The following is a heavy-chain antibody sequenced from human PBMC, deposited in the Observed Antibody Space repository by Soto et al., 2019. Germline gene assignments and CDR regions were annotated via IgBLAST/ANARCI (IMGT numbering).Heavy chain of an antibody. Sequence: QVQLLQSGAEAKKPGASVKVSCKASADTFANYGISWVRQAPGQGPEWMGWITPSNGDTNYAQKFQGRVIMTTDTSTSTAYMEVRSLRSDETAVYYCARLAPCSGGNCYSRPLDSWGQGTLVNVSS. CDR2: ITPSNGDT. V-gene: IGHV1-18*01. J-gene: IGHJ4*02. D-gene: IGHD2-15*01. CDR3: ARLAPCSGGNCYSRPLDS. CDR1: ADTFANYG.